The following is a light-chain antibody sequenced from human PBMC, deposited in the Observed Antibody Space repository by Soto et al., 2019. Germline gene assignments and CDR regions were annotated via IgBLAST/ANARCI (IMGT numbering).Light chain of an antibody. V-gene: IGLV1-40*01. CDR3: QSYDSSLRGWV. CDR2: GNS. Sequence: QSVLTQPPSVSGAPGQRVTISCTGSSSNIGADYDVHWYQQLPGTAPKLLIYGNSNRPSGVPDRLSGSKSGTSASLAITGLQAEDEADYYCQSYDSSLRGWVFGGGTKLTVL. CDR1: SSNIGADYD. J-gene: IGLJ3*02.